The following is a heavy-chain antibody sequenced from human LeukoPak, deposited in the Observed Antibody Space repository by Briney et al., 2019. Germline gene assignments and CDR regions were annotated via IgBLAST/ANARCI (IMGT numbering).Heavy chain of an antibody. V-gene: IGHV3-23*01. CDR1: GFTFSTYA. CDR3: AKEGTRAGYEVKELDY. D-gene: IGHD3-10*01. J-gene: IGHJ4*02. Sequence: GGSLRLSCAASGFTFSTYAMSWVRQAPGKGLEWVSDISGSGGSTYYADSVKGRFTISRDNSKNTLYLQMNSLSAEDTAVYYCAKEGTRAGYEVKELDYWGQGTLVTVSS. CDR2: ISGSGGST.